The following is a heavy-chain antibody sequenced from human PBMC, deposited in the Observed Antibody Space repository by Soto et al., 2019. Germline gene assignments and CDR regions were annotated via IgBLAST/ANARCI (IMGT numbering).Heavy chain of an antibody. CDR3: AKDSYSNYMRGNWFDS. CDR1: GFSFSSYA. Sequence: GGSLRLSCAASGFSFSSYAMSWVRQAAGKGLEWVSGISAGAGATYYGDSVKGRFTISRYNSKNTLYLQMNNLRAEDTAVYYCAKDSYSNYMRGNWFDSWGQGSLVTVSS. CDR2: ISAGAGAT. J-gene: IGHJ5*01. D-gene: IGHD4-4*01. V-gene: IGHV3-23*01.